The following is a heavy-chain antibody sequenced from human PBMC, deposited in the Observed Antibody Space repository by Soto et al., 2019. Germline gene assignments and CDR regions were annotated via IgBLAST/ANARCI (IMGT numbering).Heavy chain of an antibody. Sequence: PGGSLRLSCAASGFTFRSHWMGWVRQAPGKGLEWVANINQVGSAEYFLDSVKGRLTISRDNAKNSLYLQMNRLRAEDTAEYFCARIYHDGSGYYDFWGQGALVTVYS. CDR3: ARIYHDGSGYYDF. D-gene: IGHD3-22*01. J-gene: IGHJ4*02. CDR2: INQVGSAE. CDR1: GFTFRSHW. V-gene: IGHV3-7*01.